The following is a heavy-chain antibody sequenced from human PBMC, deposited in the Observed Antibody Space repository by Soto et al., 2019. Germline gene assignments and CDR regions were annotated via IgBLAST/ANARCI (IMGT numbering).Heavy chain of an antibody. CDR3: ASSGSYFWRFDY. CDR1: GGSISSYY. CDR2: IYYSGST. D-gene: IGHD1-26*01. J-gene: IGHJ4*02. V-gene: IGHV4-59*01. Sequence: SETLSLTCTVSGGSISSYYWSWIRQPPGKGLEWIGYIYYSGSTNYNPSLKSRVTISVDTSKNQFSLKLSSVTAADTAVYYCASSGSYFWRFDYWGQGTLVTVSS.